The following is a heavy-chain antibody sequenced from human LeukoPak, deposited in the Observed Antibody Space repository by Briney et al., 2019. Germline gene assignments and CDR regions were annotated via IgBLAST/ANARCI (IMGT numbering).Heavy chain of an antibody. CDR3: AKVWRGNYYDY. V-gene: IGHV3-23*01. CDR1: GFTFSSYA. Sequence: GGSLRLSCTASGFTFSSYAMTWVRQAPGKGLEWVSGIDSGGGVTYYADSVRGRFSISRDNSKNTLYLQMNDLRADDTAVYYCAKVWRGNYYDYWGQGTLVTVSS. D-gene: IGHD3-22*01. J-gene: IGHJ4*02. CDR2: IDSGGGVT.